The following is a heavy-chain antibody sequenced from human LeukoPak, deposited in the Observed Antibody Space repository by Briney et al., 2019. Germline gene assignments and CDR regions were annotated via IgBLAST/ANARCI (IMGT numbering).Heavy chain of an antibody. D-gene: IGHD6-13*01. J-gene: IGHJ6*03. Sequence: SETLSLTCTVSGGSISSYYWTWIRQPPGKGLEWIGYIYYSGSTNYNPSLKSRVTISVDTPKNQFSLKLSSVTAADTAVYYCARIAAAGTHYYYYYMDVWGKGTTVTVSS. CDR1: GGSISSYY. CDR2: IYYSGST. V-gene: IGHV4-59*01. CDR3: ARIAAAGTHYYYYYMDV.